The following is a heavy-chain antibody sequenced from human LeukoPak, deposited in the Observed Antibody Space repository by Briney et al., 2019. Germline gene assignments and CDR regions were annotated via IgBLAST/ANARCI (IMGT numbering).Heavy chain of an antibody. CDR2: INHSGST. CDR3: ARGRWFDP. V-gene: IGHV4-34*01. J-gene: IGHJ5*02. Sequence: SETLSLTCAVYGGSFSGYYWSWIRQPPGKGLEWIGEINHSGSTNYNPPLKSRVTISVDTSKNQFSLKLSSVTAADTAVYYCARGRWFDPWGQGTLVTVSS. CDR1: GGSFSGYY.